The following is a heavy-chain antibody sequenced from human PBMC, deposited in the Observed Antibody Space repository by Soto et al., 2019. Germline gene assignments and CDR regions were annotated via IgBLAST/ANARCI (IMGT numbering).Heavy chain of an antibody. CDR2: IYYSGNT. CDR3: ATVTAAADIDS. CDR1: GGSISSNAYY. Sequence: QVQLQESGPGLVKPSQTLSLTCTVSGGSISSNAYYWSWIRQHPGKGLEWIGYIYYSGNTYYNPSLKSRITISIDTSKNQFSLKLSSATAADTAVYYCATVTAAADIDSWGQGTLVTVSS. J-gene: IGHJ4*02. V-gene: IGHV4-31*03. D-gene: IGHD6-13*01.